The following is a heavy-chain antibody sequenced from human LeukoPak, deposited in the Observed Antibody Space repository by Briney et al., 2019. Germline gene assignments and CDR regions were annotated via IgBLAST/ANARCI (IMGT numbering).Heavy chain of an antibody. Sequence: KPSETLSLTCAVYGGSFSSYYWSWIRQPPGKGLEWIGEINHGGSTNYNPSLKSRVTISVDTSKNQFSLKLSSVTAADTAVYYCARLTYGDYVSSWGQGTLVTVSS. V-gene: IGHV4-34*01. CDR3: ARLTYGDYVSS. J-gene: IGHJ4*02. CDR1: GGSFSSYY. D-gene: IGHD4-17*01. CDR2: INHGGST.